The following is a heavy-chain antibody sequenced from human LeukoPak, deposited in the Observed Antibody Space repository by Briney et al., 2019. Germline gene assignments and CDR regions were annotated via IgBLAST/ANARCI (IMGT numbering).Heavy chain of an antibody. CDR1: GASVSSGSFY. CDR3: ARHSGSGSLSRPFDP. CDR2: IYYTGST. V-gene: IGHV4-39*01. J-gene: IGHJ5*02. Sequence: PSETLSLTCSVSGASVSSGSFYWGWLRQSPGKGLEWIATIYYTGSTYYDPSLKSRVSISIDTSNNQFSLNVKSVSAADTAVYYCARHSGSGSLSRPFDPWGQGTLVIVTS. D-gene: IGHD3-10*01.